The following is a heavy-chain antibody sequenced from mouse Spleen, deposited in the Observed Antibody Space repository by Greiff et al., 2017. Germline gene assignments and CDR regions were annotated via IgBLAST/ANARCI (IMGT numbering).Heavy chain of an antibody. CDR1: GYSITSGYY. Sequence: VQLQQSGPGLVKPSQSLSLTCSVTGYSITSGYYWNWIRQFPGNKLEWMGYMSYDGSNNYNPSLKNRISITRDTSKNQFFLKLNSVTSEDTATYYCARNDGSSTDWFAYWGQGTLVTVSA. J-gene: IGHJ3*01. CDR3: ARNDGSSTDWFAY. D-gene: IGHD1-1*01. V-gene: IGHV3-6*01. CDR2: MSYDGSN.